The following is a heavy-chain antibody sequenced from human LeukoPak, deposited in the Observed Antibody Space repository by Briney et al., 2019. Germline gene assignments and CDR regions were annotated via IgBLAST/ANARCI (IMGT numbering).Heavy chain of an antibody. CDR2: ISYDGSNK. Sequence: GGSLRLSCAASGFTFSSYGMHWVRQAPGKGLEWVAVISYDGSNKYYADSVKGRFTISRDNSKNTLYLQMNSLRAEDTAVYYCAKVPTTERLSYYYYYYMDVWGKGTTVTVSS. V-gene: IGHV3-30*18. D-gene: IGHD4-11*01. J-gene: IGHJ6*03. CDR3: AKVPTTERLSYYYYYYMDV. CDR1: GFTFSSYG.